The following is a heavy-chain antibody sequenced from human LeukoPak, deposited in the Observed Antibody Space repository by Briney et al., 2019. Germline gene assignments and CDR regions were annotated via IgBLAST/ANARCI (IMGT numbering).Heavy chain of an antibody. CDR2: ISGIGNAI. J-gene: IGHJ4*02. CDR1: GFTFTNYD. Sequence: GGSLRLSCAASGFTFTNYDMSWVRQAPGKGLEWVSAISGIGNAIFYADSVKGRFTISRDSSKSTLSLQMSSLRAEDTAVYYCARHLATSGSYPLDYWGQGTLVIVSS. D-gene: IGHD2-15*01. V-gene: IGHV3-23*01. CDR3: ARHLATSGSYPLDY.